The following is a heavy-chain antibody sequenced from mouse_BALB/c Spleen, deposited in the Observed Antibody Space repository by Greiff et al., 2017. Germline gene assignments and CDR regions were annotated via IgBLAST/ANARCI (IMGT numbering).Heavy chain of an antibody. CDR1: GFTFNTYA. V-gene: IGHV10-3*03. J-gene: IGHJ4*01. D-gene: IGHD2-3*01. CDR2: IRSKSNNYAT. Sequence: EVQGVESGGGLVQPKGSLKLSCAASGFTFNTYAMHWVCQAPGKGLEWVARIRSKSNNYATYYADSVKDRFTISRDDSQSMLYLQMNNLKTEDTAMYYCVRMRYDGAMDYWGQGTSVTVSS. CDR3: VRMRYDGAMDY.